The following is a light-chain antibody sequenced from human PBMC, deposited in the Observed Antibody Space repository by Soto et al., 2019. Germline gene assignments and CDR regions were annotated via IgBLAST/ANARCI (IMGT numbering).Light chain of an antibody. J-gene: IGKJ4*01. CDR3: QQYDNLPLT. CDR1: QDISNY. V-gene: IGKV1-33*01. Sequence: DFQTTQSPSSLSASVGDRVNITCQASQDISNYLYWYQQKPGKAPKLLIYDASNLETGVPSRFSGSGSGTDFTFTISILQPEDIATYYCQQYDNLPLTFGVGTKVEIK. CDR2: DAS.